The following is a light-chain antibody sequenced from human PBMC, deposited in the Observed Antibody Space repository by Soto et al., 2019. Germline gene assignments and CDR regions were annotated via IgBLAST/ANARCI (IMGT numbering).Light chain of an antibody. J-gene: IGKJ1*01. CDR2: GAS. V-gene: IGKV3-20*01. CDR1: QSVSSNY. Sequence: EIVLTQSPGTLSLSPGERATLSCRASQSVSSNYLAWYQQKPGQAPRLLIYGASSRATGIPDRFSGSGSGTEFTLTSSRLEPEEFAVFYCQQYGSSPRTFGQGTKVEI. CDR3: QQYGSSPRT.